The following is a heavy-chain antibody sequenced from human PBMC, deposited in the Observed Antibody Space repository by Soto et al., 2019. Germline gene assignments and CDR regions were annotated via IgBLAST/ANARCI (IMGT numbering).Heavy chain of an antibody. V-gene: IGHV1-69*13. Sequence: SVKVSCKASGGTFSSYAISWVRQAPGQGLEWMGGIIPIFGTANYAQKFQGRVTITADESTSTAYMELSSLRSEDTAVYYCARDRRRNTAMVTGYDDWGQGTLVTVSS. J-gene: IGHJ4*02. CDR2: IIPIFGTA. CDR3: ARDRRRNTAMVTGYDD. CDR1: GGTFSSYA. D-gene: IGHD5-18*01.